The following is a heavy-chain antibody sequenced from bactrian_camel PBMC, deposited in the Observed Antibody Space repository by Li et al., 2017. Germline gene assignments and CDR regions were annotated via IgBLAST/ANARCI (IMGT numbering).Heavy chain of an antibody. D-gene: IGHD3*01. CDR3: ALDTRRPFFRRLVPADYGY. CDR2: IDSDGDT. V-gene: IGHV3S53*01. J-gene: IGHJ4*01. Sequence: HVQLVESGGGSVQAGGSLRLCCAASGYTYSPNCMGWFRQATGKEREGVAAIDSDGDTSYADSVKGRFRISKDNAKNTLYLQMDSLKPEDTAMYYCALDTRRPFFRRLVPADYGYWGQGTQVTVS. CDR1: GYTYSPNC.